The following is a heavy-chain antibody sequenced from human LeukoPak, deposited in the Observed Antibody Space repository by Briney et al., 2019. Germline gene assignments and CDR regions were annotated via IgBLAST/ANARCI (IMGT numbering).Heavy chain of an antibody. V-gene: IGHV3-23*01. CDR1: GFTFSNHG. J-gene: IGHJ4*02. CDR3: ARDRLHYGEYEKTFDY. CDR2: ISPRGGGT. D-gene: IGHD4-17*01. Sequence: PGGSLRLSCAASGFTFSNHGMNWVRQAPGKGLEWLSGISPRGGGTYYADSVKGRFTISRDDSKNTLSLQMNSLRVEDTAVYYCARDRLHYGEYEKTFDYWGQGTLVSVSS.